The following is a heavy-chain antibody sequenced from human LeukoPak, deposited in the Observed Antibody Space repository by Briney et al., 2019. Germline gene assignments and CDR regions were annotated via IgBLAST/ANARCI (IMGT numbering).Heavy chain of an antibody. CDR1: GGSISSSSYY. CDR2: IYYSGST. D-gene: IGHD6-25*01. J-gene: IGHJ4*02. CDR3: ARAEQRLAPTDY. V-gene: IGHV4-39*07. Sequence: SETLSLTCTVSGGSISSSSYYWGWIRQPPGKGLEWIGSIYYSGSTYYNPSLKSRVTISVDTSKNQFSLKLSSVTAADTAVYHCARAEQRLAPTDYWGQGTLVTVSS.